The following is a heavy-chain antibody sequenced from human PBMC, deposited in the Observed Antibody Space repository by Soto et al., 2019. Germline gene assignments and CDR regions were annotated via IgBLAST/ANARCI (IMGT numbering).Heavy chain of an antibody. Sequence: SETLSLTCTVSGGSISSGGYYWSWIRQHPGKGLEWIGYIYYSGSTYYNPPLKSRVTISVDSSKNQFSLKLSSVTAADTAVYYCARASSTRGYSYGYWFDPWGQGTLVTVS. J-gene: IGHJ5*02. V-gene: IGHV4-31*03. CDR3: ARASSTRGYSYGYWFDP. CDR1: GGSISSGGYY. D-gene: IGHD5-18*01. CDR2: IYYSGST.